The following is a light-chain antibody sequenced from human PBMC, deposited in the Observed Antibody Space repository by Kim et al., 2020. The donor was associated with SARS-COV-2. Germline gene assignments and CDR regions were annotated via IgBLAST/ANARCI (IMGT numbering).Light chain of an antibody. Sequence: SPGERATLTGRASQSVSSYLAWYPQKPGQAPRLLIYDASTRATGIPARFSGSGSGTEFTLAISSLQSEDFAVYYCQQYYNWPPLTFGGGTKVEIK. V-gene: IGKV3-15*01. J-gene: IGKJ4*01. CDR2: DAS. CDR3: QQYYNWPPLT. CDR1: QSVSSY.